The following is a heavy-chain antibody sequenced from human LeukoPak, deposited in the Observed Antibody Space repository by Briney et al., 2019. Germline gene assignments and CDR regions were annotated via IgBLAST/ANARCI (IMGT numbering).Heavy chain of an antibody. D-gene: IGHD6-13*01. V-gene: IGHV3-7*01. J-gene: IGHJ4*02. CDR3: ARDGIAAAGTFEDC. CDR1: GFTFSSYW. Sequence: QSGGSLRLSCAASGFTFSSYWMSWVRQAPGKGLEWVANIKQDGSEKYYVDSVKGRFTISRDNAKNSLYLQMNSLRAEDTAVYYCARDGIAAAGTFEDCWGQGTLVTVSS. CDR2: IKQDGSEK.